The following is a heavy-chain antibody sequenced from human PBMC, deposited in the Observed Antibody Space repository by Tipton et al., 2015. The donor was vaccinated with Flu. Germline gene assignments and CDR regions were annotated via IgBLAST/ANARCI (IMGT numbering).Heavy chain of an antibody. Sequence: SLRLSCAASGFTFRSYDVHWVRQPTGKGLQWVSAITTAGDTYYPDSVKGRFTISRENAKNSSYLQMNNLRAGDTAVYYCARLRRTDYDSFMDVWVQGTTVTVSS. CDR1: GFTFRSYD. V-gene: IGHV3-13*01. D-gene: IGHD3-3*01. CDR3: ARLRRTDYDSFMDV. CDR2: ITTAGDT. J-gene: IGHJ6*02.